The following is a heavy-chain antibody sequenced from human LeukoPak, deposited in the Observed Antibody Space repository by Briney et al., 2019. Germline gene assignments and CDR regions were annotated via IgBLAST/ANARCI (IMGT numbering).Heavy chain of an antibody. CDR2: IYYSGST. V-gene: IGHV4-59*08. CDR3: ASLPTVTQGYFDS. J-gene: IGHJ4*02. D-gene: IGHD4-17*01. Sequence: SETLSLTCTVSGGSFTSYYWSWIRQPPGKGLEWIGYIYYSGSTNYNPSLKSRLTISVDASKNHFSLKLSSGTATDPGVYYCASLPTVTQGYFDSWGQGTLVTVSS. CDR1: GGSFTSYY.